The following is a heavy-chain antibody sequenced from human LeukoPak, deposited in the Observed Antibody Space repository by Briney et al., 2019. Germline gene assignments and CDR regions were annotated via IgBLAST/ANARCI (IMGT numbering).Heavy chain of an antibody. J-gene: IGHJ4*02. CDR2: INPSGGST. CDR1: GYTFISYY. V-gene: IGHV1-46*01. CDR3: ASQPYYFDSSGYYDY. D-gene: IGHD3-22*01. Sequence: ASVKVSCKASGYTFISYYMHWVRQAPGQGLEWMGIINPSGGSTSYAQKFQGRVTMTRDTSISTTYMELSRLRSDDTAVYYCASQPYYFDSSGYYDYWGQGTLVTVSS.